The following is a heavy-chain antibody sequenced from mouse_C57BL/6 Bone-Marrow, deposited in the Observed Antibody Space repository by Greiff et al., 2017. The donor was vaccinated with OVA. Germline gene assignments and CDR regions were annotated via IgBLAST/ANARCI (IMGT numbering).Heavy chain of an antibody. Sequence: EVKLVESGPELVKPGASVKISCKASGYSFTGYYMNWVKQSPEKSLEWIGEINPSTGGTTYNQKFKAKATLTVDKSSSTAYMQLKSLTSEDSAVYYCARSTYYYGSKDYWGQGTTLTVSS. D-gene: IGHD1-1*01. CDR1: GYSFTGYY. CDR2: INPSTGGT. CDR3: ARSTYYYGSKDY. J-gene: IGHJ2*01. V-gene: IGHV1-42*01.